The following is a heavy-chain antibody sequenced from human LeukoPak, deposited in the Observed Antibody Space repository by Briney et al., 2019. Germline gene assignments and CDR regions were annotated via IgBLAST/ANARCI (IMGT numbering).Heavy chain of an antibody. V-gene: IGHV3-15*01. D-gene: IGHD2-21*02. Sequence: GWSLRLSCAASGFTFSNAWMSWVRQAPGKGLEWVGRINSKTDGGTTDYAAPVKGRFTISRDDSKNTLYLQMNSLKTEDTAVYYCTTTVPYCGGDCRRGGWGQGTLVTVSS. CDR2: INSKTDGGTT. CDR1: GFTFSNAW. CDR3: TTTVPYCGGDCRRGG. J-gene: IGHJ4*02.